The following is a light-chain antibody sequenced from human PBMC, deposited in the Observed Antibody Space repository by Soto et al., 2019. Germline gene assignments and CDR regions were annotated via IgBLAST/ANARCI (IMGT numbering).Light chain of an antibody. CDR3: SSYTSSSTLGV. CDR2: DVS. CDR1: SSDVGGYNY. V-gene: IGLV2-14*01. J-gene: IGLJ1*01. Sequence: QSVLTQPASVSGSPGQSITISCTGTSSDVGGYNYVSWYQQHPGKAPKFMIYDVSNRPSGVSNRFSGSKSGNTASLTISGLQAEDEADYYCSSYTSSSTLGVFGTGTKVTVL.